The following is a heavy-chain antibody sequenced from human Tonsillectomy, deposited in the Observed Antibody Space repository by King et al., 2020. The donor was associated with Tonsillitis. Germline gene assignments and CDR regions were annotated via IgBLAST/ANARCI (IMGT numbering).Heavy chain of an antibody. V-gene: IGHV4-59*01. D-gene: IGHD1-26*01. CDR1: GGSISSYY. CDR2: IFYSGST. Sequence: VQLQESGPGLVKPSETLSLTCTVSGGSISSYYWNWIRQPPGKGLEWIGYIFYSGSTNSNTSLKGRVTISINTSKNQFSLNLSSVTAADTAVYYCARGSGTYVDPWGQGTLVTVSS. CDR3: ARGSGTYVDP. J-gene: IGHJ5*02.